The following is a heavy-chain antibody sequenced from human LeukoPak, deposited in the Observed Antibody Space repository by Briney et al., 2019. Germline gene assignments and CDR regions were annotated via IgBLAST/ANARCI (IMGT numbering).Heavy chain of an antibody. CDR2: IYTSGST. J-gene: IGHJ4*02. D-gene: IGHD3-22*01. CDR3: ARGYTASTYYYDSSGYYNFDY. V-gene: IGHV4-4*07. Sequence: SETLSLTCSVAGYSIRSACHWGWIRQPAGKGLEWIGRIYTSGSTNYNPSLKSRVTMSVDTSKNQFSLKLSSVTAADTAVYYCARGYTASTYYYDSSGYYNFDYWGQGTLVTVSS. CDR1: GYSIRSACH.